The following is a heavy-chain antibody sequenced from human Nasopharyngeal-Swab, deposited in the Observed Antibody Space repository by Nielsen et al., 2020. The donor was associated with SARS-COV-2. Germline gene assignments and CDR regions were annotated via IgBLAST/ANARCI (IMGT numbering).Heavy chain of an antibody. Sequence: GESLKISCAASGFTFNNYGMHWVRQAPGKGLEWVALIWYDGSNKYYADSVKGRFTISRDNSENTLYLQMNSLRAEDTAVYYCAKFGTTSTPSAWGRGTLVTVSA. V-gene: IGHV3-33*06. J-gene: IGHJ5*02. D-gene: IGHD3-10*01. CDR1: GFTFNNYG. CDR2: IWYDGSNK. CDR3: AKFGTTSTPSA.